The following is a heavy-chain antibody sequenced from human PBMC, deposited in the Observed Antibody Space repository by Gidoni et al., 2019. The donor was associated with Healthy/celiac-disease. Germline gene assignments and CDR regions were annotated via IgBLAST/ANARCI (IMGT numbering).Heavy chain of an antibody. CDR1: GGTVSSYA. Sequence: QVQLVQSGAEVKKPGSSVKVSCKASGGTVSSYAISWVRQAPGQGLEWMGGIIPSFGTANYAQKFQGRVTITADESTSTAYMELSSLRSEDTAVYYCAREVEMATIDAFDIWGQGTMVTVSS. V-gene: IGHV1-69*01. CDR3: AREVEMATIDAFDI. D-gene: IGHD5-12*01. CDR2: IIPSFGTA. J-gene: IGHJ3*02.